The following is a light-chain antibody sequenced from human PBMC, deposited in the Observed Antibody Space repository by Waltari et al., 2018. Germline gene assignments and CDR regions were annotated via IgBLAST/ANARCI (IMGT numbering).Light chain of an antibody. Sequence: QSVLTQPPSASGTPGQRVTISCSGSSSNIGSNYVYWYQQLPGTAPKLLIYKNNQRPSGGPDRFSGSKSGTSASLAISGLRSEDEADYSCAAWDDSLSGVVFGGGTKLTVL. J-gene: IGLJ2*01. CDR3: AAWDDSLSGVV. CDR2: KNN. V-gene: IGLV1-47*01. CDR1: SSNIGSNY.